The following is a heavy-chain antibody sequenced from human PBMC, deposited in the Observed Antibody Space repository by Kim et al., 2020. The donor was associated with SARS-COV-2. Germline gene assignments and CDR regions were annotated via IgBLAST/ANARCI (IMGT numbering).Heavy chain of an antibody. Sequence: AHSVKGRFTFSRDNSKNTLYLQMSSLRAEDTAVYYCARYAGSSVYYFGLDVWGQGTTVTVSS. D-gene: IGHD6-6*01. J-gene: IGHJ6*02. CDR3: ARYAGSSVYYFGLDV. V-gene: IGHV3-53*01.